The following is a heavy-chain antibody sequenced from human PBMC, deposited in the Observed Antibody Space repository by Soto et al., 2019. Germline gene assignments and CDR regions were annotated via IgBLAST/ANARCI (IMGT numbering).Heavy chain of an antibody. V-gene: IGHV4-31*03. J-gene: IGHJ6*02. D-gene: IGHD4-17*01. CDR1: GRSVTNAEYF. CDR2: IYYSGST. CDR3: ARDADYGGSRGGMDV. Sequence: QVRLEESGPGLVKPSETLSLICSVSGRSVTNAEYFWNWIRHNPENGMEWIGYIYYSGSTSYNPSIKTRATLSIDTSKNQFSLRLNSVTVADTAVYFCARDADYGGSRGGMDVWGRGTTVTVSS.